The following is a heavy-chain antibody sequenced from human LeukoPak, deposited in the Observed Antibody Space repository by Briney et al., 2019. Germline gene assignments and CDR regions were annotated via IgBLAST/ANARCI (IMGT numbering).Heavy chain of an antibody. CDR1: GFSLGNYW. CDR2: INQDGSDK. D-gene: IGHD3-10*01. V-gene: IGHV3-7*01. Sequence: RSGGSLRLSCAASGFSLGNYWMSWVRQAPGKGLEWVANINQDGSDKYYVDSVMGRFTISKDNAKNSVYLQMNGLRPEDTAIYYCAWYGVTHGLDVWGQGTTVTVSS. J-gene: IGHJ6*02. CDR3: AWYGVTHGLDV.